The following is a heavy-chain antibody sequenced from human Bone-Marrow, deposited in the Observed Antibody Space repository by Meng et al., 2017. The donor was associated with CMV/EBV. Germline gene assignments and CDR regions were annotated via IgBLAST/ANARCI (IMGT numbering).Heavy chain of an antibody. CDR1: GFTFSSYS. D-gene: IGHD1-26*01. V-gene: IGHV3-21*01. CDR3: TSRSQGGTDYYYYGMDV. CDR2: ISSSSSYI. J-gene: IGHJ6*02. Sequence: GGSLRLSRAASGFTFSSYSMNWVRQAPGKGLEWVSSISSSSSYIYYADSVKGRFTISRDNAKNSLYLQMNSLRAEDTAVYYCTSRSQGGTDYYYYGMDVWGQGTTVTVSS.